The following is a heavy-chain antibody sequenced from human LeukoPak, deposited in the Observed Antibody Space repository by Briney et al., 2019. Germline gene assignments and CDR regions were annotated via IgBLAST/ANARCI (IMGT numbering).Heavy chain of an antibody. J-gene: IGHJ3*02. CDR3: ARGGENYDYVWGSYRYYDAFDI. CDR2: IYHSGTT. V-gene: IGHV4-59*12. CDR1: GGSISTYY. D-gene: IGHD3-16*02. Sequence: SETLSLTCTVSGGSISTYYWSWIRQSPGKGLQWLGYIYHSGTTTYNPSLKSRVTISLDTTKNQISLKLSSVTAADTAVYYCARGGENYDYVWGSYRYYDAFDIWGQGTMVTVSS.